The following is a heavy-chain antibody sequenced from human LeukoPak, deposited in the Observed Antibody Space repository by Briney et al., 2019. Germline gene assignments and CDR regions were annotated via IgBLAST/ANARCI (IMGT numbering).Heavy chain of an antibody. J-gene: IGHJ4*02. CDR3: AREGDIVVVPAGYLDY. Sequence: ASVKVSCKASGYTFTSYGISWVRQAPGQGLEWMGWISAYNGNTNYAQKLQGRVTMTTDTSTSTAYMELRSLRSEDTAVYYCAREGDIVVVPAGYLDYWGQGTLVTVSS. CDR1: GYTFTSYG. D-gene: IGHD2-2*01. V-gene: IGHV1-18*01. CDR2: ISAYNGNT.